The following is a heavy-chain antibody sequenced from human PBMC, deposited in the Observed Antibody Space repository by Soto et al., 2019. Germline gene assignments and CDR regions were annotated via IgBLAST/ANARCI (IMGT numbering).Heavy chain of an antibody. D-gene: IGHD3-9*01. CDR3: ARHFSVDHFDY. J-gene: IGHJ4*02. CDR2: IYYSGST. Sequence: PSETLSLTCTVSGSSITINCYFWPRIGQPPGKGLGWIGSIYYSGSTYHNPSLKSRVTISVDRSNNQFSLKLTSVTAADTAVYYCARHFSVDHFDYWGQGALVTVS. V-gene: IGHV4-39*01. CDR1: GSSITINCYF.